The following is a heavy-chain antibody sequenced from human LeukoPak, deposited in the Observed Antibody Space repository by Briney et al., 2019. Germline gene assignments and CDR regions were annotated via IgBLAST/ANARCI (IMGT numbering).Heavy chain of an antibody. V-gene: IGHV1-18*01. D-gene: IGHD1-7*01. CDR1: GYNFISYD. J-gene: IGHJ4*02. CDR2: ISGYNGNT. CDR3: ARQTGTTRAPFDY. Sequence: GASVKVSCKASGYNFISYDITWLRQAPGQGLEWMGRISGYNGNTKYAQNLQGRVTMTTDTSTSTAYMELRSLRSDDTAIYYCARQTGTTRAPFDYWGQGTLVTVSS.